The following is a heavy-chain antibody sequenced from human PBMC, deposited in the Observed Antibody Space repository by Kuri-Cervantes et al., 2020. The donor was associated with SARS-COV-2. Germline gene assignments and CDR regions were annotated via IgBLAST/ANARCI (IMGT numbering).Heavy chain of an antibody. CDR1: GFYFGDYY. CDR2: ISSSGTYI. CDR3: ARGIHEGLDV. J-gene: IGHJ6*02. V-gene: IGHV3-11*06. D-gene: IGHD5-18*01. Sequence: GGSLRLSCAVSGFYFGDYYMSWIRQAPGKGLEWISFISSSGTYINYADSVKGRFTIPRDGAKNSLYLQMHSLRADDTAVYYCARGIHEGLDVWGPGTTVTVSS.